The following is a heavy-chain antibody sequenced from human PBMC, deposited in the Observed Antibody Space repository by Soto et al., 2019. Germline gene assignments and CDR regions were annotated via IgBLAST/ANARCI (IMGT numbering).Heavy chain of an antibody. D-gene: IGHD6-13*01. Sequence: SETLSLTCAVYGGSFSGYYWSWIRQPPGKGLEWIGEINHSGSTNYNPSLKSRVTISVDTSKNQFSLKLSSATAADTAVYYCARVGSSSWYGPPIYYYYYMDVWGKGTTVTVS. J-gene: IGHJ6*03. CDR3: ARVGSSSWYGPPIYYYYYMDV. V-gene: IGHV4-34*01. CDR1: GGSFSGYY. CDR2: INHSGST.